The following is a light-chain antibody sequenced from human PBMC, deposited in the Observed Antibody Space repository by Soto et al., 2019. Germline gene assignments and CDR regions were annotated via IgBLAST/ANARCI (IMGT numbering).Light chain of an antibody. Sequence: EVVLTQSPGSLSLSPGEIATLSFRAIQIVMSNYLSWYQQKPGQPPRLLIYGASSRATGIPDRFSGSGSGTEFTLTISSLQSEDFAVYYCQQYNNWPAGTFGQGTKVDI. V-gene: IGKV3D-15*01. J-gene: IGKJ1*01. CDR1: QIVMSNY. CDR2: GAS. CDR3: QQYNNWPAGT.